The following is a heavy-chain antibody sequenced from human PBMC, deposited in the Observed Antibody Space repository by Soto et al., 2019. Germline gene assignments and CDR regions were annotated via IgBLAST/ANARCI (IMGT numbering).Heavy chain of an antibody. CDR3: AREAQGGNPLEN. Sequence: EVQLVESGGGLLQPGGSLRLSCAASGFVFGTYEVNWVRQAPGKGLEWVSYISGSGSSIYYAYSVKGRFTISRDNAKHSRYSQISVRRAAAMAVYDCAREAQGGNPLENWCQGSLVTVCS. J-gene: IGHJ1*01. CDR2: ISGSGSSI. CDR1: GFVFGTYE. D-gene: IGHD1-1*01. V-gene: IGHV3-48*03.